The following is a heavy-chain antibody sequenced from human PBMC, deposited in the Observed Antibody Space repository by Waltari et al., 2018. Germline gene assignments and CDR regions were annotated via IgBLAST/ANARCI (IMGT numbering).Heavy chain of an antibody. Sequence: EVQLVESGGGLVQPGGSLRLSCAASGFTFSSYAMSWVRQAPGKGLEWVSAISGSGGSTYYADSVKGRFTISRDNSKNTLYLQMNSLRAEDTAVYYCAKPDYRALLGAFNWFDPWGQGTLVTVSS. V-gene: IGHV3-23*04. D-gene: IGHD3-16*01. CDR1: GFTFSSYA. CDR2: ISGSGGST. J-gene: IGHJ5*02. CDR3: AKPDYRALLGAFNWFDP.